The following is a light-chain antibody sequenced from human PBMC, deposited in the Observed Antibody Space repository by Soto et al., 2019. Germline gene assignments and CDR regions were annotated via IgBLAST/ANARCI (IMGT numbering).Light chain of an antibody. Sequence: EIVLTQSPGTLSLSPGERATLSCRASQSVAKNYLAWYQQEPGQAPRLLIYDASKRATGIPDRFSGSGSGTDFTLTISRLDPEDFAVYYCHQYASSPQTFGQGTKVEIK. J-gene: IGKJ1*01. CDR3: HQYASSPQT. CDR2: DAS. V-gene: IGKV3-20*01. CDR1: QSVAKNY.